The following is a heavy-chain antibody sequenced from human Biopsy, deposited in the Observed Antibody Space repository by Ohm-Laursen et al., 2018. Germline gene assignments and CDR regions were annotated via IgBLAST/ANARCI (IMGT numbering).Heavy chain of an antibody. D-gene: IGHD3-22*01. V-gene: IGHV4-59*01. CDR1: GDSIGSYY. J-gene: IGHJ2*01. Sequence: SETLSLTCTVSGDSIGSYYWSWIRQPPGKGLQWIGYVYYTGSTDYNPSLQSRVTISVDTSKNHFSLRLRSVTPADTAIYYCARDRGYYSDGTVPGYFDLWGRGTLVTVSS. CDR3: ARDRGYYSDGTVPGYFDL. CDR2: VYYTGST.